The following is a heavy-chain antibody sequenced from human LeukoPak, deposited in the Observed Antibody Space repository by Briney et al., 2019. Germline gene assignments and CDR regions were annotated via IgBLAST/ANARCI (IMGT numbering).Heavy chain of an antibody. D-gene: IGHD2-8*01. CDR1: GFTFSSYG. CDR3: AKDSQWAFYYMDV. J-gene: IGHJ6*03. V-gene: IGHV3-30*02. CDR2: IRYDGSNK. Sequence: GGSLRLSCAASGFTFSSYGMHWVRQAPGKGLEWVAFIRYDGSNKYYVDSVKGRFTISRDNSKNPLYLQMNSLRAEDTALYYCAKDSQWAFYYMDVWGKGTTVTVSS.